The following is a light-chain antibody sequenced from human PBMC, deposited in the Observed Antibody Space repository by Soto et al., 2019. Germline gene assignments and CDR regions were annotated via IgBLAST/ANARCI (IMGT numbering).Light chain of an antibody. CDR1: SSDVGGYDH. CDR3: SSFTRINTYV. Sequence: QSALTQPASVSGSPGQSITISCTGTSSDVGGYDHVSWYQQHPGKAPKLMIYDVSNRPSGVSNRFSGSKSGNTASLTISGLQAEDEGDYYCSSFTRINTYVFVTGTKVTVL. J-gene: IGLJ1*01. CDR2: DVS. V-gene: IGLV2-14*03.